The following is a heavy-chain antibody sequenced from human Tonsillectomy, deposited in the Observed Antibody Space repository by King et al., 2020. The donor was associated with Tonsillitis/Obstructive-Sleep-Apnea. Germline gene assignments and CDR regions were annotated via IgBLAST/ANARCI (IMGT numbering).Heavy chain of an antibody. CDR3: ARSYYDSSGYPLFDH. J-gene: IGHJ4*02. CDR2: IKQDGSEK. D-gene: IGHD3-22*01. Sequence: VQLVESGGGLVQPGGSLRLSCAASGFTFSSYWMSWVRKAPGKGLEWVANIKQDGSEKYYVDSVKGRFTISRDNAKNSLYLQMNSLRAEDTAVYYCARSYYDSSGYPLFDHWGQGALVTVSS. CDR1: GFTFSSYW. V-gene: IGHV3-7*01.